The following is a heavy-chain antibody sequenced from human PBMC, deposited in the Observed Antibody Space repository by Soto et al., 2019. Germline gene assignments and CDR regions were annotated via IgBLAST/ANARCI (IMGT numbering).Heavy chain of an antibody. CDR3: AKSSSRYSDFDY. D-gene: IGHD6-6*01. J-gene: IGHJ4*02. CDR2: ISWDGGST. CDR1: GFTFDDYT. V-gene: IGHV3-43*01. Sequence: ESGGVVVQPGGSLRLSCAASGFTFDDYTMHWVRQAPGKGLEWVSLISWDGGSTYYADSVKGRFTISRDNSKNSLYLQMNSLRTEDTALYYCAKSSSRYSDFDYWGQGTLVTVSS.